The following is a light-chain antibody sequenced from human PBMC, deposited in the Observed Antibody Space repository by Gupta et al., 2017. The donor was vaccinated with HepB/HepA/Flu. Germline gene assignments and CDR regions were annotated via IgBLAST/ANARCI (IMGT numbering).Light chain of an antibody. Sequence: DIVMTQSPDSLAVSLGERATINCKSSQSILYNSYNKNYLAWYQQKPGQPPKLLFYWASSRESGVPDRYSDRASVTDFSLTISILQAEDVAVYYCQQYYSGPRTFGLGTKVEIK. J-gene: IGKJ3*01. CDR2: WAS. V-gene: IGKV4-1*01. CDR3: QQYYSGPRT. CDR1: QSILYNSYNKNY.